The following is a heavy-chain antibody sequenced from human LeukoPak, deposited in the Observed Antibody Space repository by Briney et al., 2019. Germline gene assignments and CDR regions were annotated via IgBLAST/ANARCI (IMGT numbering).Heavy chain of an antibody. Sequence: SETLSLTCTVSGGSISSYHWSWVRQPPGKGLEWIGYIYYSGSTDYNPSLKSRVTISVDMSKNQFSLKLSSVTAADTAVYFCARGVWEPYYWGQGTLVTVSS. V-gene: IGHV4-59*08. CDR3: ARGVWEPYY. CDR1: GGSISSYH. D-gene: IGHD1-26*01. CDR2: IYYSGST. J-gene: IGHJ4*02.